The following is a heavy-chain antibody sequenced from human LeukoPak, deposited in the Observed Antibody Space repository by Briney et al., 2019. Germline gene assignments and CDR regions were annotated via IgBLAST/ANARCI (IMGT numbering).Heavy chain of an antibody. V-gene: IGHV1-8*01. CDR3: ARVNGGDYGDYVADY. Sequence: GASVKVSCKASGYTFTSYDINWVRQATGQGLEWMGWMNPNSGNIGYAQKFQGRVTMTRNTSISTAYMELSSLRSEDTAVYYCARVNGGDYGDYVADYWGQGTLVTVSS. D-gene: IGHD4-17*01. CDR2: MNPNSGNI. CDR1: GYTFTSYD. J-gene: IGHJ4*02.